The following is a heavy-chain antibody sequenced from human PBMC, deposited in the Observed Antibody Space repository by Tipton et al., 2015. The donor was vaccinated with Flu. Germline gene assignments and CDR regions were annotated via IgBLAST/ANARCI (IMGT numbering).Heavy chain of an antibody. CDR2: VSHDGRDK. Sequence: SLRLSCAASGFTFSSYGMHWVRQAPGKGLEWVAVVSHDGRDKNYADSVEGRFTISRDNSKNTMSLQMNSLTAEDTALYYCAREGYYGSGSLPDYWGQGTLVTVSS. D-gene: IGHD3-10*01. CDR1: GFTFSSYG. CDR3: AREGYYGSGSLPDY. V-gene: IGHV3-30*03. J-gene: IGHJ4*02.